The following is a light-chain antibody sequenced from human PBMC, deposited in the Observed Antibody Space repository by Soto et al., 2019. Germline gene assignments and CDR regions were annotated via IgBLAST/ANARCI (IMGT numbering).Light chain of an antibody. V-gene: IGKV1-5*01. CDR3: QQYNSYSRT. Sequence: IQMTQSPSALSRSGGGRGXXPCGASQSISSWLAWYQQKPGKAPKLLIYDASSLESGVPSRFSGSGSGTEFTLTISSLQPDDFATYYCQQYNSYSRTFGQGTKVDI. J-gene: IGKJ1*01. CDR2: DAS. CDR1: QSISSW.